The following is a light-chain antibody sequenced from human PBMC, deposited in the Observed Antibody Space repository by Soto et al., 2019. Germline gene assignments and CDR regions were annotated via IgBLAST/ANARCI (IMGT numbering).Light chain of an antibody. V-gene: IGKV3-15*01. Sequence: EIVMTQSPAILSVSPGERVTLSCRASQSVNRNLAWYQQTPGQAPRLLIYGASSRATGTPDRFSGSASGPDFTLTITSLQSEDFAVYYCQQYDNWPWGPFTFGPGTRVDAK. J-gene: IGKJ3*01. CDR1: QSVNRN. CDR3: QQYDNWPWGPFT. CDR2: GAS.